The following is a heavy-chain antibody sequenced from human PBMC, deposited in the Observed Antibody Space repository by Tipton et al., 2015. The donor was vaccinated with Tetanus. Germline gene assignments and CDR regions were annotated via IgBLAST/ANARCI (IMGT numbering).Heavy chain of an antibody. Sequence: QLVQSGAEVKKPGASVKVSCKASGYTFIRYAMHWVRQAPGQRPEWMGWINTGNGHTKYSQKLQGRVTITADESTNTAYMELSRLRAVATAVYFCARAPNRISRAYDCCGEGTQLSVSS. J-gene: IGHJ4*02. D-gene: IGHD1-14*01. CDR3: ARAPNRISRAYDC. CDR2: INTGNGHT. CDR1: GYTFIRYA. V-gene: IGHV1-3*04.